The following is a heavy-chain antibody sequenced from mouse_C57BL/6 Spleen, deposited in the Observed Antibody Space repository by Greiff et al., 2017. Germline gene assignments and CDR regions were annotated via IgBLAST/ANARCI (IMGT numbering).Heavy chain of an antibody. Sequence: QVQLQQSGAELVKPGASVKMSCKASGYTFTTYPIEWMKQNHGKSLEWIGNFHPYNDDTKYNEKFKGKATLTVEKSSSTVYLELSLLTSDDSAVYYCAILYYGSSYGYFDVWGTGTTVTVSS. CDR3: AILYYGSSYGYFDV. J-gene: IGHJ1*03. V-gene: IGHV1-47*01. CDR1: GYTFTTYP. CDR2: FHPYNDDT. D-gene: IGHD1-1*01.